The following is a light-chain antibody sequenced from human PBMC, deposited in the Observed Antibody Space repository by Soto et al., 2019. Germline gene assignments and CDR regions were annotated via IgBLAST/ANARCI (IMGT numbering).Light chain of an antibody. CDR2: GPS. J-gene: IGKJ1*01. CDR3: HQYATSPQT. CDR1: QSVPKNY. V-gene: IGKV3-20*01. Sequence: EIVLTQSPGTLSLSPGERATLSCRASQSVPKNYLAWYQHKPGQAPRLLIYGPSSRATGIPDRFSGSGSGTDFTLSISRLEPEDFAVYYCHQYATSPQTFGKETKVEI.